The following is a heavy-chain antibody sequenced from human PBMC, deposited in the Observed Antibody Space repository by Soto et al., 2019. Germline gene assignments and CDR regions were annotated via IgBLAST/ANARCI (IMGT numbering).Heavy chain of an antibody. V-gene: IGHV1-69*01. CDR3: ASRITMVRGARSAGMDV. D-gene: IGHD3-10*01. Sequence: QVQLVQSGAEVKKPGSSVKVSCKASGGTFSSYAISWVRQAPGQGLEWMGGIIPIFGTANYAQKFQGRVTITADESTSTAYMELSSLRSEDTAVYYCASRITMVRGARSAGMDVWGQGTTFTVSS. CDR2: IIPIFGTA. CDR1: GGTFSSYA. J-gene: IGHJ6*02.